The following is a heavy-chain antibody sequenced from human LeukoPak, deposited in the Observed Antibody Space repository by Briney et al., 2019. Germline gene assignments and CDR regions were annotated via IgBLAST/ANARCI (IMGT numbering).Heavy chain of an antibody. CDR2: ISAYSGGT. J-gene: IGHJ4*02. CDR3: ARDDFWSGYALDY. CDR1: GYTFTSYG. Sequence: GASVKVSCKASGYTFTSYGISWVRQAPGQGLEWMGWISAYSGGTNYAQKFQGRVTMTRDTSISTAYMELSRLRSDDTAVYYCARDDFWSGYALDYWGQGTLVTVSS. D-gene: IGHD3-3*01. V-gene: IGHV1-2*02.